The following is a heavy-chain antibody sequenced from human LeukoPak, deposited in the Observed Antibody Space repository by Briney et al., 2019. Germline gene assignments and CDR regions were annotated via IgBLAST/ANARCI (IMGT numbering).Heavy chain of an antibody. D-gene: IGHD3-10*01. Sequence: SETLSLTCAVYGESFNDYYWSWIRQTPGKGLEWIGEVSHSGSSTYNPSLKSRVTILLDTSKNQFSLNLSSVTAADTAVYYCARAFGSGGYYTNWGQGALVTVSS. CDR3: ARAFGSGGYYTN. CDR2: VSHSGSS. CDR1: GESFNDYY. J-gene: IGHJ4*02. V-gene: IGHV4-34*01.